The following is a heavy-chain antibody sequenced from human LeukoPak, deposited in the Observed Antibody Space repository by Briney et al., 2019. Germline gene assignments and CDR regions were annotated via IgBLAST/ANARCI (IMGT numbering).Heavy chain of an antibody. CDR1: GGSFSGYY. J-gene: IGHJ6*02. CDR3: ARQAGDGPTRPYYYYGMDV. CDR2: INHSGNT. Sequence: SETLSLTCAVYGGSFSGYYWSWIRQPPGKGLEWIGEINHSGNTNYNPSLKSRVTISVDTSKNQFSLKLSSVTAADTAVYYCARQAGDGPTRPYYYYGMDVWGQGTTVTVSS. V-gene: IGHV4-34*01. D-gene: IGHD2-21*01.